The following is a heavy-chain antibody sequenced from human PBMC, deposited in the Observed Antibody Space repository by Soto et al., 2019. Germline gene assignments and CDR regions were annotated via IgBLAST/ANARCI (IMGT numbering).Heavy chain of an antibody. CDR3: VRDTYGFSVASFDF. J-gene: IGHJ4*02. D-gene: IGHD3-10*01. CDR1: GFTFTGHA. Sequence: QVQLVESGGGVVQPGRSLRLSCAASGFTFTGHAMHWVRQAPGKGLEWLAVISSDGSTIFYGDSVKGRFTISRDNSNNTLYMQKSSLTTEDSALYYCVRDTYGFSVASFDFWGQGTLGIVSS. CDR2: ISSDGSTI. V-gene: IGHV3-30-3*01.